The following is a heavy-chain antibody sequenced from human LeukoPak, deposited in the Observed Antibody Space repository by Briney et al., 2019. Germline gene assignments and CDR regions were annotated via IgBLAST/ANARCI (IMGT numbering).Heavy chain of an antibody. V-gene: IGHV3-23*01. Sequence: GRSLRLSCAASGFTFSNYAMHWVRQAPGKGLEWVSSISGGGGGTYYADSVKGRFTISRDNSKNTLSLQMNSLRAEDAAVYYCAAEWLALYYFDYWGQGTLVTVSS. CDR1: GFTFSNYA. J-gene: IGHJ4*02. D-gene: IGHD3-3*01. CDR3: AAEWLALYYFDY. CDR2: ISGGGGGT.